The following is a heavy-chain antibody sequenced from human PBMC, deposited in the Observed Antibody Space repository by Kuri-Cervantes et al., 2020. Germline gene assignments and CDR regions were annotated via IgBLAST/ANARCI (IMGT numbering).Heavy chain of an antibody. Sequence: ASVTVSCKASGYTFTGYYMHWVRQAPGQGLEWMGWINPNSDGTNYAQKFQGRLTMTRDTSISTAYMELSRLRSDDTAVYYCARDLDYYDNSGYYPTFDYWGQGTLVTVSS. CDR1: GYTFTGYY. V-gene: IGHV1-2*02. CDR2: INPNSDGT. J-gene: IGHJ4*02. D-gene: IGHD3-22*01. CDR3: ARDLDYYDNSGYYPTFDY.